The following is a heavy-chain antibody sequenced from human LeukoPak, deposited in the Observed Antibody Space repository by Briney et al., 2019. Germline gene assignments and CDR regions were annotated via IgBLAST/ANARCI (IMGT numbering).Heavy chain of an antibody. Sequence: SVKVSCKASGGTFSSYAISWVRQAPGQGLEWMGGIIPIFGTANYAQKFQGRVTITADESTSTAYVELSSLRSEDTAVYYCARQTGTTSPARYWGQGTLVAVSS. CDR2: IIPIFGTA. D-gene: IGHD1-7*01. CDR1: GGTFSSYA. V-gene: IGHV1-69*13. J-gene: IGHJ4*02. CDR3: ARQTGTTSPARY.